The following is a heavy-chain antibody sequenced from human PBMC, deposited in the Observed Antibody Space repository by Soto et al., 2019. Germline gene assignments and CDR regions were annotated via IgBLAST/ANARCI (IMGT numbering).Heavy chain of an antibody. V-gene: IGHV1-69*13. CDR2: IIPIFGTA. J-gene: IGHJ5*02. Sequence: ASVKVSCKASGGTFSSYAISWVRQAPGQGLEWMGGIIPIFGTANYAQKVQGRVTITADASTSTAYMELRSLRSDDTAVYYCARAPYRFYDIVTHWFGPWGQGTLVTVSS. D-gene: IGHD3-9*01. CDR3: ARAPYRFYDIVTHWFGP. CDR1: GGTFSSYA.